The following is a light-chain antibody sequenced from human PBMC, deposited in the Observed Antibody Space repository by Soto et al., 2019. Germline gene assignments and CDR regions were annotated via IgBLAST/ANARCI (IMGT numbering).Light chain of an antibody. V-gene: IGLV2-8*01. Sequence: QSALTQPPSASVSPGQSVTISCTGTSSDVGGYNYVSWYQQHPGKSPKLMIYEVIKRPSGVPDRFSGSKSGNTATLTVSGLQPEAEADYYCSSYGGSSNLVFGGGTKLTVL. CDR2: EVI. J-gene: IGLJ2*01. CDR1: SSDVGGYNY. CDR3: SSYGGSSNLV.